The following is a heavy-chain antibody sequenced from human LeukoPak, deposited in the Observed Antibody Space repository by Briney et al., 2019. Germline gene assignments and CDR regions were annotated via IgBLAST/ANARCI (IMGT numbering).Heavy chain of an antibody. CDR2: IIPFFGKT. CDR1: GGTFSSYG. Sequence: SSVKVSCKASGGTFSSYGIDWVRQAPGQGLEWMGGIIPFFGKTNYAQKFQGRVTVTADESTNTAYMELRSLAFDDTAIYYCARRGWQHHAFDIWAKGQWSPSLQ. V-gene: IGHV1-69*01. CDR3: ARRGWQHHAFDI. J-gene: IGHJ3*02. D-gene: IGHD5-24*01.